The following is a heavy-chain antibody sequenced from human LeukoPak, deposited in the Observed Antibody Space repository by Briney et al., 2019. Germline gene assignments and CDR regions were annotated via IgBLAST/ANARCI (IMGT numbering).Heavy chain of an antibody. CDR3: ARVREMATLDFDY. V-gene: IGHV1-69*13. J-gene: IGHJ4*02. D-gene: IGHD5-24*01. CDR1: GGTFSSYA. CDR2: IIPIFGTA. Sequence: SVNVSCKASGGTFSSYAISWVRQAPGQGLEWMGGIIPIFGTANYAQKFQGRVTITADESTSTAYMELSSLRSEDTAVYYCARVREMATLDFDYWGQGTLVTVSS.